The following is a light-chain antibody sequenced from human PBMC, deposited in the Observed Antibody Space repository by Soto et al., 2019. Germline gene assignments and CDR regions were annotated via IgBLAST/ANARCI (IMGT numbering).Light chain of an antibody. V-gene: IGKV3-20*01. CDR1: QSVSNTY. J-gene: IGKJ2*01. Sequence: EVVLTQSAATLSLSPGERATFYCRASQSVSNTYLAWYQQRPGQPPRLLISGAFNRATGIPDRFSGSGSGTDFTLTISRLEPEDFAVYYCQHFEMSRGYTFGQGTKLDIK. CDR2: GAF. CDR3: QHFEMSRGYT.